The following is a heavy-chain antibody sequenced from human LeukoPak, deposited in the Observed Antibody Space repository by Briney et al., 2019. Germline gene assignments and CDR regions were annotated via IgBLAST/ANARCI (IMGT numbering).Heavy chain of an antibody. CDR3: ARGDISWFDP. V-gene: IGHV1-18*01. D-gene: IGHD3-9*01. CDR2: ISTYNGNT. J-gene: IGHJ5*02. CDR1: GYTFTNYH. Sequence: ASVKVSCKASGYTFTNYHITWVRQAPGQGLEWMGWISTYNGNTNYAQNLQGRVTITTDTSTRTAYMELRSLRSDDTAVYYCARGDISWFDPWGQGTLVTVSS.